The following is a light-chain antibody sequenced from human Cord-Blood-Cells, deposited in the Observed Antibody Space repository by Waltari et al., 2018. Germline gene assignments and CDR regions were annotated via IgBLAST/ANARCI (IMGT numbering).Light chain of an antibody. J-gene: IGLJ2*01. CDR2: GKN. CDR3: NSRDSSGNHVV. Sequence: SSELTQDPAVSVALGQTVRLTCQGDSLRSYYASWYQQKPGQAPVLIIYGKNNRPSGIPDRFSGSSSGNTASLTITGAQAEDEADYYCNSRDSSGNHVVFGGETKLTVL. CDR1: SLRSYY. V-gene: IGLV3-19*01.